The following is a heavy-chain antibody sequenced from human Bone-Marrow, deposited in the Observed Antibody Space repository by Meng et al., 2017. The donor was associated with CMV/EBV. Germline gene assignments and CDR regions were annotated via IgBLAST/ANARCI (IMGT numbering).Heavy chain of an antibody. CDR2: ISSSGSTI. J-gene: IGHJ4*02. V-gene: IGHV3-11*01. D-gene: IGHD7-27*01. CDR3: ARDWKNWGTDFDY. Sequence: GESLKISCAASGFTFSSYWMHWIRQAPGKGLEWVSYISSSGSTIYYADSVKGRFTISRDNAKNSLYLQMNSLRAEDTAVYYCARDWKNWGTDFDYWGQGTLVTVSS. CDR1: GFTFSSYW.